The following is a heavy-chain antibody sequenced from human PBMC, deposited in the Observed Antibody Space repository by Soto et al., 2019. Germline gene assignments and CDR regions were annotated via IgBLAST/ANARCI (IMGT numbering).Heavy chain of an antibody. CDR2: IDPTDSFT. CDR3: ERPATGGRHNAFDV. Sequence: PGESLKISCKASGYKFTTFWLNWVRQTPGKGLAWLGRIDPTDSFTNYSPPFEGHVTISVSRSISTAFLQWNSLQASADATYYCERPATGGRHNAFDVWGRGTRGT. CDR1: GYKFTTFW. V-gene: IGHV5-10-1*01. D-gene: IGHD2-15*01. J-gene: IGHJ3*01.